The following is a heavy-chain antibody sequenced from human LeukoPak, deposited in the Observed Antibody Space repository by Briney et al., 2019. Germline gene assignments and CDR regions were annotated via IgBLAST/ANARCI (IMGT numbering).Heavy chain of an antibody. Sequence: GGSLRLSCAASGFTFSSYSMNWVRQAPGKGLEWVSSISSSSSYIYYADSVKGRFTISRDNSRNTLYLQMNSLRPEDTAVYYCAKAIWVAATSSWFCLDYWGQGTLVTVSS. CDR3: AKAIWVAATSSWFCLDY. V-gene: IGHV3-21*01. D-gene: IGHD3-10*01. J-gene: IGHJ4*02. CDR2: ISSSSSYI. CDR1: GFTFSSYS.